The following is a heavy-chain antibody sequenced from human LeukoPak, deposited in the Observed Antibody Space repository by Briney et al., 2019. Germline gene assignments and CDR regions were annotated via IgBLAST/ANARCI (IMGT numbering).Heavy chain of an antibody. D-gene: IGHD2-15*01. CDR2: LYSGGST. CDR1: GFTFSSYS. Sequence: GGSLRLSCAASGFTFSSYSMTWVRQAPGKGLEWVSVLYSGGSTYYADSVKGRFTISRDNSKNTLYLQMNSLRAEDTAVYYCARAPRMVYFDYWGQGTLVTVSS. V-gene: IGHV3-53*01. CDR3: ARAPRMVYFDY. J-gene: IGHJ4*02.